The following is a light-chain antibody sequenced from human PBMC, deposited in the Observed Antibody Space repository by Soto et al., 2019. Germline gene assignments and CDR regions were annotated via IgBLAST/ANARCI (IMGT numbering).Light chain of an antibody. J-gene: IGKJ1*01. CDR2: DAS. CDR3: QQYNSYSLWT. V-gene: IGKV1-5*01. CDR1: QSISSW. Sequence: DIQMTQSPSTLSESVGDRVTITCRAIQSISSWWAWYQQKPGKAPKLLIYDASSLESGVPSRFSGSGSGTEFTLTISSLQPDDFATYYCQQYNSYSLWTFGQGTKVEIK.